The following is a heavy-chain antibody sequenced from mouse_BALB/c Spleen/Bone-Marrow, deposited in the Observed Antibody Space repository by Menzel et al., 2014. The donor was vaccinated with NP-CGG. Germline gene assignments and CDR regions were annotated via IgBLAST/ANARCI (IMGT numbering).Heavy chain of an antibody. D-gene: IGHD2-1*01. CDR1: GISITTGNYR. J-gene: IGHJ2*01. CDR2: LYYSGTI. V-gene: IGHV3-5*02. Sequence: VQLKESGPGLVKPSQTVSLTCTVTGISITTGNYRWSWIRQFPGNKLEWIGYLYYSGTITYNPSLTSPTTITRDTSKNQFFLEMNSLTAEDTATYYCARYGNYFDYWGQGTTLTVSS. CDR3: ARYGNYFDY.